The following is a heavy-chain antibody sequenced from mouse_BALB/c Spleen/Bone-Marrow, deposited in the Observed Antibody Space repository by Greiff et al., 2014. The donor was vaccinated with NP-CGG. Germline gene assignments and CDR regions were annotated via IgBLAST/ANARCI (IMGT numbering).Heavy chain of an antibody. J-gene: IGHJ4*01. V-gene: IGHV1S81*02. CDR1: GYTFTSYW. CDR2: IHPSNGRT. CDR3: ARGTARAMMDY. D-gene: IGHD3-2*01. Sequence: QVQLQQSGTELVKPGASVKLSCKASGYTFTSYWIHWVKQGPGQGLEWIGEIHPSNGRTNYSEKFKTKATLTVDKSSSTAHMQPSSLTSEDSAVYYCARGTARAMMDYWGQGTSVTVSS.